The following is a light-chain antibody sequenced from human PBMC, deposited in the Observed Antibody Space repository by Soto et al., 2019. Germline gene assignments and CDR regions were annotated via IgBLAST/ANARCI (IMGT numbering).Light chain of an antibody. CDR3: CSYAGRSTWV. Sequence: QSVLTQPASVSGSPGQSITISCTGTSSDVGNYNFISWYQQHPGKAPKVTIYEVSKRPTGVSNRFSGSKSGNTASLTISGLQAEDEADYYCCSYAGRSTWVLGGGTKLTVL. CDR2: EVS. V-gene: IGLV2-23*02. J-gene: IGLJ3*02. CDR1: SSDVGNYNF.